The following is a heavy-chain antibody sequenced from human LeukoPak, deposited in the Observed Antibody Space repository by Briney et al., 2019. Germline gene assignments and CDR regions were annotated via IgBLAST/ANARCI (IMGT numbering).Heavy chain of an antibody. CDR3: AKSSTSQRGYYGMDV. Sequence: GGSLRLSCAASGFTFTSYGMHWVRQAPGKGLDWVALIWDDGNNKYYADSVKGRFTISRDSSKNTLSLQMNSLRVEDTGVYFCAKSSTSQRGYYGMDVWGQGTTVTVSS. CDR2: IWDDGNNK. J-gene: IGHJ6*02. V-gene: IGHV3-33*06. CDR1: GFTFTSYG. D-gene: IGHD6-25*01.